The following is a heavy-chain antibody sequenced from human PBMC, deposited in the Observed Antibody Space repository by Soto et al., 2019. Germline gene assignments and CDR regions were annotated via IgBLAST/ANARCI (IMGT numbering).Heavy chain of an antibody. J-gene: IGHJ2*01. V-gene: IGHV1-3*01. D-gene: IGHD6-19*01. Sequence: VKVSCKASGYTFTNYAIHWVRQAPGQRLEWMGWINAGNGNTRYSQKFQGRVTISRDTSASTAYMELSSLRSEDTAMYFCARSGYSSGWYHWYFDFWGRGTLVTVSS. CDR2: INAGNGNT. CDR1: GYTFTNYA. CDR3: ARSGYSSGWYHWYFDF.